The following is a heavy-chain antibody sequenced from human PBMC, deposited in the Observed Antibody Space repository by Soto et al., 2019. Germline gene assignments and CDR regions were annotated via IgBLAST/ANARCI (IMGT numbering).Heavy chain of an antibody. D-gene: IGHD2-2*01. CDR1: GGSFSGYY. V-gene: IGHV4-34*01. CDR3: ARGPRVPDY. CDR2: INHSGST. J-gene: IGHJ4*02. Sequence: PSETLSLTCAVYGGSFSGYYWSWIRQPPGKGLEWIGEINHSGSTSYNPSLKSRVTISVDTSKNQFSLKLSSVTAADTALYYCARGPRVPDYWGQGTLVTVSS.